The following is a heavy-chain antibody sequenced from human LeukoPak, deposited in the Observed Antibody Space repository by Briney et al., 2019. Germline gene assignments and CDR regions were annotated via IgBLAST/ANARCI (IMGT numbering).Heavy chain of an antibody. V-gene: IGHV3-23*01. CDR2: INPSGAST. J-gene: IGHJ6*02. CDR3: ARDNVIQGYYFAMDV. CDR1: GFTFSTYA. D-gene: IGHD2/OR15-2a*01. Sequence: GSLRLSCAASGFTFSTYALSWVRQAPRKGLEWISTINPSGASTYYADSVKGRFTISRDNSKNTLYLQMNSLRAEDTAVYYCARDNVIQGYYFAMDVWGQGTTVTVSS.